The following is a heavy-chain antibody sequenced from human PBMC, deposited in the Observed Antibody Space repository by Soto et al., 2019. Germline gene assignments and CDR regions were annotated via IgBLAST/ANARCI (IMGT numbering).Heavy chain of an antibody. CDR1: GFTFSTYA. J-gene: IGHJ4*02. Sequence: PGGSLRLSCAASGFTFSTYAMNWVRQTPGEGLDWVAVTTHDGSSNYYAASVKGRFIISRDNSKNILNLQMNSLTVEDTAVYYCARDLYDFWSGSPDYWGPGTLVTVSS. CDR2: TTHDGSSN. CDR3: ARDLYDFWSGSPDY. D-gene: IGHD3-3*01. V-gene: IGHV3-30-3*01.